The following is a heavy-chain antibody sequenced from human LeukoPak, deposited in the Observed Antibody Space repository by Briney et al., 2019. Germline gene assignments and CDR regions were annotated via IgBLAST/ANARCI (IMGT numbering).Heavy chain of an antibody. J-gene: IGHJ3*02. D-gene: IGHD3-10*01. Sequence: GSLRLSCSASGFTFSSYGMRWVRQAPGKGLEYVSAISISGDGTYADSVKGRFTISRDNSKNTLYLQMSSLRTEDTAVYFCVRSSGSGTKAFDIWGQGTVITVSS. CDR1: GFTFSSYG. CDR3: VRSSGSGTKAFDI. V-gene: IGHV3-64D*06. CDR2: ISISGDGT.